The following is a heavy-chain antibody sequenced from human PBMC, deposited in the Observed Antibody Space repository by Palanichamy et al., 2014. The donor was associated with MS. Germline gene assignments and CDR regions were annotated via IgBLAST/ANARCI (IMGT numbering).Heavy chain of an antibody. V-gene: IGHV3-30*02. CDR2: IRYDGSNK. J-gene: IGHJ4*02. CDR3: AKKGQDYFDY. D-gene: IGHD2-15*01. Sequence: QVQLVESGGGVVQPGGSLRLSCAASGFTFSSYGMHWVRQAPGKGLEWVAFIRYDGSNKYYADSVKGRFTISRDNSKNTLYLQMNSLRAEDTAVYYCAKKGQDYFDYWGQGTLVTVSS. CDR1: GFTFSSYG.